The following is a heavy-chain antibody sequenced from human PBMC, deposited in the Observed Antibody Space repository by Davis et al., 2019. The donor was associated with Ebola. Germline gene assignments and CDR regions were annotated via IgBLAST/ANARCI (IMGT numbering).Heavy chain of an antibody. Sequence: GESLKISCAASGFTFSSSSMSWVRQPPRKGLEWVSVINSGSSTYYADSVKGRFTISRDNSKNTLYLQMNSLRVEDTAVYYCASSVATPGAFDIWGQGTMVTVSS. CDR1: GFTFSSSS. V-gene: IGHV3-66*01. CDR2: INSGSST. D-gene: IGHD2-15*01. CDR3: ASSVATPGAFDI. J-gene: IGHJ3*02.